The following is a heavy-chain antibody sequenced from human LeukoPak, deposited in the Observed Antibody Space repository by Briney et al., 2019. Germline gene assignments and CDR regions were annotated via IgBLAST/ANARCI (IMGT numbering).Heavy chain of an antibody. Sequence: GSLSLTCADHRVTVNRSRMSSTPPAPRKGLKSPANLNQDGRDKYYVHSVKGRFTISRDNAKNSLYLQMNSLRAEDTAVYYCASPTLKDTAMAPFDYWGQATLVTVSS. D-gene: IGHD5-18*01. CDR2: LNQDGRDK. J-gene: IGHJ4*02. CDR1: RVTVNRSR. CDR3: ASPTLKDTAMAPFDY. V-gene: IGHV3-7*01.